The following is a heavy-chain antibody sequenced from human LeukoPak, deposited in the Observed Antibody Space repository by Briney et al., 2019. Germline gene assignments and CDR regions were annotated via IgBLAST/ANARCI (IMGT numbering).Heavy chain of an antibody. CDR1: GGSFSGYY. V-gene: IGHV4-34*01. CDR2: INHSGST. CDR3: ARVRNFWSGYLSAGREYYFDC. J-gene: IGHJ4*02. D-gene: IGHD3-3*01. Sequence: SETLSLTCAVYGGSFSGYYWSWIRQPPGKGLEWIGEINHSGSTNYNPSLKSRVTISVDTSKNQFSLKLSSVTAADTAVYYCARVRNFWSGYLSAGREYYFDCWGQGTLVTVSS.